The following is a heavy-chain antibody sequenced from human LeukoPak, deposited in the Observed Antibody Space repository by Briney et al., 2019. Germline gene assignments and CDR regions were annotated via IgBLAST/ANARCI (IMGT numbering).Heavy chain of an antibody. CDR3: ARSAARLRYYYAMDV. CDR2: IYSGDSGVST. V-gene: IGHV3-53*04. Sequence: GGSLRLSCAASGFTFSNAWMSWVRQAPGKGLEWVSVIYSGDSGVSTYYADSVKGRFTISRHNSKNTLYLQMSSLRAEDTAVYFCARSAARLRYYYAMDVWGQGTTVTVCS. CDR1: GFTFSNAW. D-gene: IGHD6-6*01. J-gene: IGHJ6*02.